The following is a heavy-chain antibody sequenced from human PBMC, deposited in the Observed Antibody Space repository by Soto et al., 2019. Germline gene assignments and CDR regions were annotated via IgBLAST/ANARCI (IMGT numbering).Heavy chain of an antibody. CDR2: IYHSGST. J-gene: IGHJ4*02. Sequence: SETLSLTCAVYGGSFSNYFWSWIRQPPGKGLEWIGYIYHSGSTYYNPSLKSRVTISVDRSKNQFSLKLSSVTAADTAVYYCARGRSSSADYWGQGTLVTVSS. CDR1: GGSFSNYF. D-gene: IGHD6-13*01. V-gene: IGHV4-34*01. CDR3: ARGRSSSADY.